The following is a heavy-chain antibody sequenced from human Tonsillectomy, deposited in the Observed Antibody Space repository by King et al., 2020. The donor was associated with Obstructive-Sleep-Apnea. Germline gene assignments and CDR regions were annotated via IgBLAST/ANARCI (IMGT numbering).Heavy chain of an antibody. CDR3: GHRRDSYDYHGLDV. CDR1: GLSLSASGVG. D-gene: IGHD3-22*01. Sequence: ITLKESGPTLVKPTQTLTLTCSFSGLSLSASGVGVAWIRQPPGQALEWLAVTYWNGDKRYSPSLKSRLTVTKDTSKNQEVLTMTNMDPVDTATYYCGHRRDSYDYHGLDVWGQGTTVTVSS. V-gene: IGHV2-5*01. J-gene: IGHJ6*02. CDR2: TYWNGDK.